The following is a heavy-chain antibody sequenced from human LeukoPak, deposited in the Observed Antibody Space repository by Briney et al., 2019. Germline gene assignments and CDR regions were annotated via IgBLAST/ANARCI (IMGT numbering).Heavy chain of an antibody. CDR2: IKQDGSEK. V-gene: IGHV3-7*03. D-gene: IGHD3-10*01. J-gene: IGHJ4*02. Sequence: GGSLRLSCAAYGFTFSTYWMSWVRQAPGKGLEWVANIKQDGSEKYYVDSVKGRFTISRDNAKNSLYLQMNSLRAEDTAVYYCAKGSGLVRPSIDYWGQGTLVTVSS. CDR3: AKGSGLVRPSIDY. CDR1: GFTFSTYW.